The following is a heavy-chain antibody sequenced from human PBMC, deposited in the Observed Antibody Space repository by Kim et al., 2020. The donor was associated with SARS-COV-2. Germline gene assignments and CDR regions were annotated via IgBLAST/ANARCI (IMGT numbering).Heavy chain of an antibody. CDR2: IYPGDSDT. D-gene: IGHD3-3*01. V-gene: IGHV5-51*01. J-gene: IGHJ6*02. CDR1: GYSFTSYW. Sequence: GESLKISCKGSGYSFTSYWIGWVRQMPGKGLEWMGIIYPGDSDTRYSPSSQGQVTISADKSISTAYLQWSSLKASDTAMYYCARRGSGDFWEGYYYGMDVWGQGTTVTVSS. CDR3: ARRGSGDFWEGYYYGMDV.